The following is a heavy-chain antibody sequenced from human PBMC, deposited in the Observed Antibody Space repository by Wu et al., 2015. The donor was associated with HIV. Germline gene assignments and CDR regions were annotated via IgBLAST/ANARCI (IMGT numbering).Heavy chain of an antibody. CDR2: TTPMFGTT. CDR1: GYTFTGYY. CDR3: AREIEDPAIMVRAGFDP. J-gene: IGHJ5*02. D-gene: IGHD3-10*01. V-gene: IGHV1-69*01. Sequence: QVQLVQSGAEMKKPGASMKVSCKASGYTFTGYYMHWVRQAPGQGLEWMGGTTPMFGTTNYAQKFQGRVTITSDVYTSTVYMELSSLRSEDTAIYYCAREIEDPAIMVRAGFDPWGQGTLVTVSS.